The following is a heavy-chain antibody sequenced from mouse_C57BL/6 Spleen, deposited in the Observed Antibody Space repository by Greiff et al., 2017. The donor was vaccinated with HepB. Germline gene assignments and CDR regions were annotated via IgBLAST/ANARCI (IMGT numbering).Heavy chain of an antibody. CDR2: INPSNGGT. CDR1: GYTFTSYW. V-gene: IGHV1-53*01. J-gene: IGHJ4*01. Sequence: QVQLQQPGTELVKPGASVKLSCKASGYTFTSYWMHWVKQRPGQGLEWIGNINPSNGGTNYNEKFKSKATLTVDKSSSTAYMQLSSLTSEDSADYYCARGEVLWSSIMVSMDYWGQGTSVTVSS. D-gene: IGHD1-1*02. CDR3: ARGEVLWSSIMVSMDY.